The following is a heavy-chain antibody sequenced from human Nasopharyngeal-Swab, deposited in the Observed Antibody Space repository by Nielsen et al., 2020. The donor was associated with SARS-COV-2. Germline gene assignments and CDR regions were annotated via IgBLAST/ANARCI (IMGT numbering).Heavy chain of an antibody. Sequence: SVKVPCKASGGTFSSYAISWVRQAPGQGLEWMGGIIPIFGTANYAQKFQGRVTITADESTSTAYMELSSLRSEDTAVYYCARADPTAAAGTPFDYWGQGTLVTVSS. J-gene: IGHJ4*02. CDR3: ARADPTAAAGTPFDY. CDR1: GGTFSSYA. CDR2: IIPIFGTA. V-gene: IGHV1-69*13. D-gene: IGHD6-13*01.